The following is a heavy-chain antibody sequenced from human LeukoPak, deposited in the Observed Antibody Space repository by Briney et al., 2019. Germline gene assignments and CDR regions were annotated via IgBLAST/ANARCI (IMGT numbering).Heavy chain of an antibody. CDR2: IYTSGST. J-gene: IGHJ6*03. V-gene: IGHV4-4*07. Sequence: SETLSLTCTVSGGSISSYYWSWIRQPAGKGLEWIGRIYTSGSTNYNPSLKSRVTMSVDTSKNQFSLRLRSVTAADTAVYYCAKIEQGGSGSPQYYYYYMDVWGKGTTVTVSS. CDR3: AKIEQGGSGSPQYYYYYMDV. D-gene: IGHD3-10*01. CDR1: GGSISSYY.